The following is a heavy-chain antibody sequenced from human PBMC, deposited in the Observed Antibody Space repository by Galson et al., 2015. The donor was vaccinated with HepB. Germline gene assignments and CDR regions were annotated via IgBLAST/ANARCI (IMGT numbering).Heavy chain of an antibody. Sequence: SLRLSCAASGFTFSSYWMSWVRQAPGKGLEWVANIKQDGSEKYYVDSVKGRFTISRDNAKNSLYLQMNSLRAEDTAVYYCARGLLPMAAADPFDYWGQGTLVTVSS. V-gene: IGHV3-7*03. CDR2: IKQDGSEK. D-gene: IGHD6-13*01. CDR3: ARGLLPMAAADPFDY. J-gene: IGHJ4*02. CDR1: GFTFSSYW.